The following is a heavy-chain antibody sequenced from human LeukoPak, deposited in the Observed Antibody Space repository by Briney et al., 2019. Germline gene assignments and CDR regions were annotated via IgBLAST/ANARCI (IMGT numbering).Heavy chain of an antibody. D-gene: IGHD2-21*01. CDR3: AKALRETHRPVYSYYYMDV. CDR1: EFPFNNFA. V-gene: IGHV3-23*01. CDR2: FRGRGGIT. J-gene: IGHJ6*03. Sequence: GSLGPPFAAPEFPFNNFAGSWVRQAPGQGLEWVSTFRGRGGITYYADYVKGRFTISRDNSKNTVFLQMNSLRVDDTAVYYCAKALRETHRPVYSYYYMDVWGKGTTVTVSS.